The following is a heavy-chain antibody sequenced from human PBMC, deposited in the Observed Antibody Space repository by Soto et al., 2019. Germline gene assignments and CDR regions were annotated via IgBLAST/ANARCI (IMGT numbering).Heavy chain of an antibody. D-gene: IGHD6-19*01. J-gene: IGHJ4*02. CDR3: SIGGVAVAGMGFDY. CDR2: IYHSGST. CDR1: SGSISSSNW. Sequence: SETLSLTCAVSSGSISSSNWWSWVRQPPGKGLEWIGEIYHSGSTNYNPSLKSRVTISVDKSKNQFSLKLSSVTAADTAVYYCSIGGVAVAGMGFDYWGQGTLVTVSS. V-gene: IGHV4-4*02.